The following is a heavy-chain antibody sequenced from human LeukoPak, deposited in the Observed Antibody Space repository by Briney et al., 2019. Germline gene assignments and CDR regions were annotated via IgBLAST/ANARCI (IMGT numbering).Heavy chain of an antibody. D-gene: IGHD6-13*01. J-gene: IGHJ4*02. CDR3: ARASELGFDY. CDR2: ISSSSSYI. V-gene: IGHV3-21*01. CDR1: GFTFSNHY. Sequence: GGSLRLSCAASGFTFSNHYMIWVRQAPGKGLEWVSSISSSSSYIYYADSVKGRFTISRDNAKNSLYLQMNSLRAEDTAVYYCARASELGFDYWGQGTLVTVSS.